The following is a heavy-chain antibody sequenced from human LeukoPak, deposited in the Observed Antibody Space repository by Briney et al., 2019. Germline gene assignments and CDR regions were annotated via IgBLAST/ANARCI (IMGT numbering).Heavy chain of an antibody. V-gene: IGHV4-34*01. D-gene: IGHD5-18*01. CDR1: GGSFSGYY. CDR2: INHSGST. Sequence: SETLSLTCAVYGGSFSGYYWSWIRQPPGKGLEWIGEINHSGSTNYNPSLKSRVTISVDTSKNQFSLKLSSVTAADTAVYYCAMSVDTAMAVGGFDYWGQRTLVTVSS. J-gene: IGHJ4*02. CDR3: AMSVDTAMAVGGFDY.